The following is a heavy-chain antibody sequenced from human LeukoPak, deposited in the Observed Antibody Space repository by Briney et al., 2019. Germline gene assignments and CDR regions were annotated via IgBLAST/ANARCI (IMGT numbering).Heavy chain of an antibody. J-gene: IGHJ4*02. CDR1: AFSFNTYG. CDR3: ATEGPLPGGHDY. V-gene: IGHV3-30*02. D-gene: IGHD2-15*01. CDR2: IRYNGNDQ. Sequence: GGSLRLSCATSAFSFNTYGMHWVRQAPGKGLQWVAFIRYNGNDQYYADSVKGRFTISRDNSKNTVFLQMNSLRIEDTAMYYCATEGPLPGGHDYWGQGTLVTVFS.